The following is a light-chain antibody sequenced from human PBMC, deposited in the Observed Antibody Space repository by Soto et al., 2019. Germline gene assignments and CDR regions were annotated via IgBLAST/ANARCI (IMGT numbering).Light chain of an antibody. Sequence: AIQVTQSPSSLSASVGDRVTITCRASQAIRGALAWYQQKPGKPPRLLIYDVSTLESGVPSRFSGSSSGTEFTLTISSLQPEDFGTYFCQQFNAYPITFGHGTRLEIK. CDR2: DVS. V-gene: IGKV1-13*02. CDR1: QAIRGA. CDR3: QQFNAYPIT. J-gene: IGKJ5*01.